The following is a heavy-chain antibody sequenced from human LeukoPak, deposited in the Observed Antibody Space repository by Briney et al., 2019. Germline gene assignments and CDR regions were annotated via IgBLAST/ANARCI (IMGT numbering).Heavy chain of an antibody. D-gene: IGHD2-2*01. V-gene: IGHV4-39*01. CDR1: GGSISSSSYY. J-gene: IGHJ5*02. CDR3: ARHGLRYCSSTSCYPLNWFDP. CDR2: IYYSGST. Sequence: SETLSLTCTVSGGSISSSSYYWGWIRQPPGKGLEWLGSIYYSGSTYYNPPLKSRVTISVATSKNQFSLTLSSVTAADTAVYYCARHGLRYCSSTSCYPLNWFDPWGQGTLVTVSS.